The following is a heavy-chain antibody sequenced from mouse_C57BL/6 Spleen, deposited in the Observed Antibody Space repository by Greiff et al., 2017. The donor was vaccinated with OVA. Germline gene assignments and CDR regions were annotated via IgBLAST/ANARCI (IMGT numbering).Heavy chain of an antibody. CDR3: ARGIYDGYYLDY. Sequence: VQLQQPGAELVKPGASVKLSCKASGYTFTSYWMHWVKQRPGQGLEWIGMIHPNSGSTNYNEKFKSKATLTVDNSSSTAYMQLSSLTSEDSAVYYCARGIYDGYYLDYWGQGTTLTVSS. V-gene: IGHV1-64*01. CDR1: GYTFTSYW. D-gene: IGHD2-3*01. J-gene: IGHJ2*01. CDR2: IHPNSGST.